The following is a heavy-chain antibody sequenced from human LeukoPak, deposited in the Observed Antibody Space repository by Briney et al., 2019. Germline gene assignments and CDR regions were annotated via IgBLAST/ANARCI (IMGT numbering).Heavy chain of an antibody. V-gene: IGHV3-7*01. CDR3: ARAGSNWNYVY. D-gene: IGHD1-7*01. J-gene: IGHJ4*02. CDR1: GFIFSTYW. CDR2: IKQDGSEK. Sequence: GGSLRLSCVASGFIFSTYWMSWVRQAPGKGLEWVANIKQDGSEKYYADALRGRFTISRDNTKNSLSLQMNSLIVEDTAVYYCARAGSNWNYVYWGQGTLVTVSS.